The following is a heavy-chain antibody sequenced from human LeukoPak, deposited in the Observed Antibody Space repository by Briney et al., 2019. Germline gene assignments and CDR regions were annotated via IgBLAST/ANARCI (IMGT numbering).Heavy chain of an antibody. D-gene: IGHD6-19*01. CDR1: GFTFSSYA. J-gene: IGHJ6*02. Sequence: GGSLRLSCAASGFTFSSYAMSWVRQAPGKGLEWVSAISGSGGSTYYADPAKGRFTISRDNSKNTLYLQMNSLRAEDTAVYYCAKDVRYSSGWISSTYYYYGMDVWGQGTTVTVSS. CDR3: AKDVRYSSGWISSTYYYYGMDV. V-gene: IGHV3-23*01. CDR2: ISGSGGST.